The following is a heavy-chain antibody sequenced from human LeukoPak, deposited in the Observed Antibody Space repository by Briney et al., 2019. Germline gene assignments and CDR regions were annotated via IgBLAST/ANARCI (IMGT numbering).Heavy chain of an antibody. D-gene: IGHD5-18*01. CDR2: IYYSGST. Sequence: SETLSLTCTVSGGSISSSSYYWGWIRQPPGKGLEWIGSIYYSGSTYYNPSLKSRATISVDTSKNQFSLKLSSVTAADTAVYYCARYEDTAMVPFDYWGQGTLVTVSS. CDR1: GGSISSSSYY. J-gene: IGHJ4*02. CDR3: ARYEDTAMVPFDY. V-gene: IGHV4-39*01.